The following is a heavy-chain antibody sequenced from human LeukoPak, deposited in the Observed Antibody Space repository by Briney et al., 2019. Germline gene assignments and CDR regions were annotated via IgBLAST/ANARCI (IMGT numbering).Heavy chain of an antibody. V-gene: IGHV4-59*01. CDR1: GGSITNYY. CDR3: ARHVLLWFGEATRFDP. Sequence: SETLSLTCTVSGGSITNYYWSWIRQPPGKGLEWIGFSYYNGNTNYNPSLKSRVTISVDMSKNQFSLSLRSVTAADTAVYYCARHVLLWFGEATRFDPWGQGTLVTVSS. J-gene: IGHJ5*02. D-gene: IGHD3-10*01. CDR2: SYYNGNT.